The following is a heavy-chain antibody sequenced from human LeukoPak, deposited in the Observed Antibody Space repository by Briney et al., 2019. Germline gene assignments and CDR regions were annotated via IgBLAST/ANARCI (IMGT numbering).Heavy chain of an antibody. V-gene: IGHV4-59*01. CDR3: AYSRTGWIYIYS. J-gene: IGHJ4*02. CDR2: IFNSGST. CDR1: GGSLISYH. Sequence: WETLSLTCTVSGGSLISYHWSWIRQPPEKGLEWIGKIFNSGSTDYNPSLKSRVTISVDTSKNQFSLKLSSVTTADTAVYYCAYSRTGWIYIYSWGQGNLVTVSS. D-gene: IGHD3/OR15-3a*01.